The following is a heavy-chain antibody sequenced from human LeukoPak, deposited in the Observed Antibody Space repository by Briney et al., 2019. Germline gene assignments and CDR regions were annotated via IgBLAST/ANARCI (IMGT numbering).Heavy chain of an antibody. D-gene: IGHD1-1*01. CDR3: ARRFNWNYDF. CDR1: GGSLSGYY. V-gene: IGHV4-34*01. J-gene: IGHJ4*02. Sequence: SETLSLTCAVYGGSLSGYYWSWIRQPPVKGLERIGEINQSGSTDYNPSLRSRVTMSVDTSQNQCSLRLNSVTAADTAIYYCARRFNWNYDFWGQGTLVTVSS. CDR2: INQSGST.